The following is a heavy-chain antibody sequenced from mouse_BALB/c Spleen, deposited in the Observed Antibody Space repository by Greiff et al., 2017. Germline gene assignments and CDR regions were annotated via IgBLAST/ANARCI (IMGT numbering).Heavy chain of an antibody. CDR1: GFSLTSYG. Sequence: VMLVESGPGLVAPSQSLSITCTVSGFSLTSYGVHWVRQPPGKGLEWLGVIWAGGSTNYNSALMSRLSISKDNSKSQVFLKMNSLQTDDTAMYYCARGDSSGYVAYWGQGTLVTVSA. CDR3: ARGDSSGYVAY. CDR2: IWAGGST. J-gene: IGHJ3*01. V-gene: IGHV2-9*02. D-gene: IGHD3-2*01.